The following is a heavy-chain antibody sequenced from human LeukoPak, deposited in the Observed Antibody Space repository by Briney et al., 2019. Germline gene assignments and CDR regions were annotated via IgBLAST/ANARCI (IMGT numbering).Heavy chain of an antibody. J-gene: IGHJ4*02. Sequence: ASVKVSCKASGYTFTSYAMHWVRQAPGQRLEWMGWINAGNGNTKYSQKFQGRVTITRDTSASTAYMELSSLRSEDTAVYYCARVAPNYDILTGYNYWGQGTLVTVSS. CDR1: GYTFTSYA. V-gene: IGHV1-3*01. CDR3: ARVAPNYDILTGYNY. CDR2: INAGNGNT. D-gene: IGHD3-9*01.